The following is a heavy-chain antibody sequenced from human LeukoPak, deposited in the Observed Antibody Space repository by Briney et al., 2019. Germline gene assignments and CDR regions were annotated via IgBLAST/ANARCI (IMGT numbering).Heavy chain of an antibody. V-gene: IGHV4-34*01. CDR2: INHSGST. J-gene: IGHJ6*02. Sequence: PSETLSLTCAVYGVSFSGYYWSWLRQPPGKGLEGVGEINHSGSTNYNPSLKSRVTISVDTSKNQFSLKLSSVTAADTAVYYCARSLRRAAAGYYYYGMDVWGQGTTVTVSS. D-gene: IGHD6-13*01. CDR3: ARSLRRAAAGYYYYGMDV. CDR1: GVSFSGYY.